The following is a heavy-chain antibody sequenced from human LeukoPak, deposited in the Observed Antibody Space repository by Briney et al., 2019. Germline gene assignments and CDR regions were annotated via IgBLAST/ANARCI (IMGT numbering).Heavy chain of an antibody. Sequence: ASVKVSFKASGYTFTGYYMHWVRQAPGQGLEWMGRINPNSGGTNYAQKFQGRVTMTRDTSISTAYMELSRLRSDDTAVYYCARDDSRPYYYDSSGYVYWGQGTLVTVSS. V-gene: IGHV1-2*06. J-gene: IGHJ4*02. CDR1: GYTFTGYY. D-gene: IGHD3-22*01. CDR2: INPNSGGT. CDR3: ARDDSRPYYYDSSGYVY.